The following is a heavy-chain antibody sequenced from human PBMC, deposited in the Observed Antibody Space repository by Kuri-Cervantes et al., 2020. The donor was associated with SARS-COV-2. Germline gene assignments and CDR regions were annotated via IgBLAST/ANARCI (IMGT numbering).Heavy chain of an antibody. J-gene: IGHJ6*02. Sequence: ETLSLTCAASGFTSSSNAMSWFRQAPGKGLEWVSAISGSGGSTHYADSVKGGFTISRDNSKNTLYLQMNSLRAEDTAVYYCAKAWRGQWLASYYYYGMDVWGQGTTVTVSS. CDR3: AKAWRGQWLASYYYYGMDV. CDR2: ISGSGGST. V-gene: IGHV3-23*01. CDR1: GFTSSSNA. D-gene: IGHD6-19*01.